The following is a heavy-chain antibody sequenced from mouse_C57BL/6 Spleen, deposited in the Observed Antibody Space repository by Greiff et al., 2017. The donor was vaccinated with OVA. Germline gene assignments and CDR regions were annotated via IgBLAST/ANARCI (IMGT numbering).Heavy chain of an antibody. V-gene: IGHV1-55*01. Sequence: QVQLHQPGAELVKPGASVKMSCKASGYTFTSYWITWVKQRPGQGLEWIGDIYPGSGSTNYNEKFKSKATLTVDTSSSTAYMQLSSLTSEDSAVYYCARFLGQTYYAMDYWGQGTSVTVSS. J-gene: IGHJ4*01. CDR1: GYTFTSYW. CDR3: ARFLGQTYYAMDY. D-gene: IGHD3-3*01. CDR2: IYPGSGST.